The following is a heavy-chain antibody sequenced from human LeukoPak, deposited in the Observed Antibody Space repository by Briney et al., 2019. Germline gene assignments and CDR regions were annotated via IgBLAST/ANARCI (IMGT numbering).Heavy chain of an antibody. CDR3: VRESEYYFDHSASFDY. CDR1: GFTFTAYL. Sequence: PGRSLRLSCAASGFTFTAYLIHWVRQAPGKGREWVAVMSSDGNAMFYADPVKGRFTISRDNSKNTLYLQMNSLRAEDTAVYYCVRESEYYFDHSASFDYWGQGTLVTVSS. D-gene: IGHD3-22*01. J-gene: IGHJ4*02. CDR2: MSSDGNAM. V-gene: IGHV3-30-3*01.